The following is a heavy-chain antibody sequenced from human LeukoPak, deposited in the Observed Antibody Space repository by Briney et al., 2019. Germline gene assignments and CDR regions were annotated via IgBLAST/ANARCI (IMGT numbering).Heavy chain of an antibody. J-gene: IGHJ4*02. Sequence: GSLRLSCAASGFTFSSYWMSWVRQAPGKGLEWVANIKQDGSEKYYVDSVKGRFTISRDNAKNSLYLQMNSLRAEDTAVYYCARNYGSGSYYSPFDYWGQGTLVTVSS. CDR3: ARNYGSGSYYSPFDY. V-gene: IGHV3-7*01. CDR2: IKQDGSEK. CDR1: GFTFSSYW. D-gene: IGHD3-10*01.